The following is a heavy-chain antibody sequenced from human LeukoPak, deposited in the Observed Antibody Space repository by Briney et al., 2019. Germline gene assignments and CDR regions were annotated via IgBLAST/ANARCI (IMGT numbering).Heavy chain of an antibody. CDR2: IIPMFGTA. V-gene: IGHV1-69*01. J-gene: IGHJ5*02. CDR3: ARDPLEGDDFWSGVNWFDP. Sequence: SVKVSCKASGGTFSSYAISWVRQAPGQGLEWMGGIIPMFGTANYAQKFQGRVTITADESTSTAYMELSSLRSEDTAVYYCARDPLEGDDFWSGVNWFDPWGQGTLVTVSS. D-gene: IGHD3-3*01. CDR1: GGTFSSYA.